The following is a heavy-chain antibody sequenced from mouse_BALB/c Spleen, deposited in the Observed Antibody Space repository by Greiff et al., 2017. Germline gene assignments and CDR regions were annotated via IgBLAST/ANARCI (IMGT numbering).Heavy chain of an antibody. CDR3: ARYYYGSSYYFDY. Sequence: DVKLQESGPSLVKPSQTLSLTCSVTGDSITSGYWNWIRKFPGNKLEYMGYISYSGSTYYNPSLKSRISITRDTSKNQYYLQLNSVTTEDTATYYCARYYYGSSYYFDYWGQGTTLTVSP. D-gene: IGHD1-1*01. CDR2: ISYSGST. J-gene: IGHJ2*01. CDR1: GDSITSGY. V-gene: IGHV3-8*02.